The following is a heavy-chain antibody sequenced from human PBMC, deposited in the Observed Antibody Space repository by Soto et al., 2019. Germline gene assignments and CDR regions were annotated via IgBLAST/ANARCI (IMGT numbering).Heavy chain of an antibody. V-gene: IGHV3-23*01. CDR2: ISGSGGST. Sequence: GGSLRLSCAASGFTFSSYAMSWVRQAPGKGLEWVSAISGSGGSTYYADSVKGRFTIPRDNSKNTLYLQMNSLRAEDTAVYYCAKCKVPYYYDSSGYLHYFDYWGQGTLVTVSS. CDR3: AKCKVPYYYDSSGYLHYFDY. CDR1: GFTFSSYA. J-gene: IGHJ4*02. D-gene: IGHD3-22*01.